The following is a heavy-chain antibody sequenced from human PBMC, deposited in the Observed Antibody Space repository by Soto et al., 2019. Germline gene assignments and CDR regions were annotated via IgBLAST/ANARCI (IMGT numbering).Heavy chain of an antibody. CDR2: ISAYNGNT. D-gene: IGHD3-3*01. J-gene: IGHJ6*02. CDR3: ARTNYDFWSGAAKNYGMDV. V-gene: IGHV1-18*01. Sequence: ASVKVSCKASGYTFTSYGISWVRQAPGQGLEWMGWISAYNGNTNYAQKLQGRVTMTTDTSTSTAYMELSRLRSDDTAVYYCARTNYDFWSGAAKNYGMDVWGQGTTVTVSS. CDR1: GYTFTSYG.